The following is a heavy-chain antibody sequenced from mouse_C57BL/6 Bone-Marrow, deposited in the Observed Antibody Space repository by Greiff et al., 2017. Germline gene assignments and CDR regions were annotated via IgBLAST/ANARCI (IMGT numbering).Heavy chain of an antibody. CDR1: GYTFTDYN. D-gene: IGHD1-1*01. Sequence: EVQLQQSGPELVKPGASVKIPCKASGYTFTDYNMDWVKQSHGKSLEWIGDINPNNGGTIYNQKFKGKATLTVDKSSSTAYMELRSLTSEDTAVYYCARIRITTVVATDYAMDYWGQGTSVTVSS. CDR3: ARIRITTVVATDYAMDY. V-gene: IGHV1-18*01. CDR2: INPNNGGT. J-gene: IGHJ4*01.